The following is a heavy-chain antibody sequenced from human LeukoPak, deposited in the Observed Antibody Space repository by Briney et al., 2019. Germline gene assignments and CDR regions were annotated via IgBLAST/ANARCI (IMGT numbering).Heavy chain of an antibody. V-gene: IGHV3-23*01. D-gene: IGHD1-26*01. CDR2: TSGCGGGT. J-gene: IGHJ4*02. Sequence: PGGSLRLSCAASGFPFSNYAMSWVRQAPGKGLEWVSSTSGCGGGTYYADSVKGRFTISRDNSKNTLYLQMNSLRAEDTALYYCAKDLTDSGSYTSYWGQGTLVTVSS. CDR1: GFPFSNYA. CDR3: AKDLTDSGSYTSY.